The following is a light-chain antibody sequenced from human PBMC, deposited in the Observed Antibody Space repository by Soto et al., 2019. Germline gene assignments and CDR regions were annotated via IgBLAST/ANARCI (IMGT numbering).Light chain of an antibody. J-gene: IGKJ1*01. Sequence: DIVLTQSPGIVSLSPGERATLSCRASQSVSNNYLAWYQQKPGQAPRLLIYGASNRATGIPDRFSGSGSGTDFTLTISRLEPEDFAVYYCQQYGSSGTFGQGTKVDIK. CDR3: QQYGSSGT. CDR1: QSVSNNY. CDR2: GAS. V-gene: IGKV3-20*01.